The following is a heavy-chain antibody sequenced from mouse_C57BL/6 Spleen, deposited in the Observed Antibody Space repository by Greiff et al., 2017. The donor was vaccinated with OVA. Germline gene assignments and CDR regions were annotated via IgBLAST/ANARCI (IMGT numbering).Heavy chain of an antibody. J-gene: IGHJ4*01. Sequence: QVQLKESGPGLVQPSQSLSITCTVSGFSLTSYGVHWVRQSPGKGLEWLGVIWRGGSTDYNAAFMSRLSITKDNSKSLVFFKMNSLQADDTAIYYCAKRGDYDYGYAMDYWGQGTSVTVSS. CDR2: IWRGGST. CDR3: AKRGDYDYGYAMDY. CDR1: GFSLTSYG. D-gene: IGHD2-4*01. V-gene: IGHV2-5*01.